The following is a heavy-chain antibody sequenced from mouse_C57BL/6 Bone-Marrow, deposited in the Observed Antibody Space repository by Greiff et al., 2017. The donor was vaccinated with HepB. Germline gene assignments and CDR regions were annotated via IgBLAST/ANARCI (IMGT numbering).Heavy chain of an antibody. V-gene: IGHV5-9*01. CDR2: ISGGGGNT. D-gene: IGHD4-1*02. CDR1: GFTFSSYT. CDR3: ARSQLGQFAY. Sequence: LFNPLFSLKLSCAASGFTFSSYTMSWVRQTPEKRLEWVATISGGGGNTYYPDSVKGRFTISRDNAKNTLYLQMSSLRSEDTALYYCARSQLGQFAYWGQGTLVTVSA. J-gene: IGHJ3*01.